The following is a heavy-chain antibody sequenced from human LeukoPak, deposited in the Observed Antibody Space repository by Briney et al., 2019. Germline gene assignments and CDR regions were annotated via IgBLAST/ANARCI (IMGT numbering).Heavy chain of an antibody. J-gene: IGHJ6*03. V-gene: IGHV4-39*01. D-gene: IGHD3-3*01. CDR1: GGSLSSSPYY. Sequence: SETLSLTCTASGGSLSSSPYYWGWIRQRPGKGLEWIGSISYSGSTQYNPSLKSRVDIFLQSSKNQFSLELTSVTAADTAVFYCVRLATDFSSAHYTGGYYHMDVWGKGTTVTVSS. CDR2: ISYSGST. CDR3: VRLATDFSSAHYTGGYYHMDV.